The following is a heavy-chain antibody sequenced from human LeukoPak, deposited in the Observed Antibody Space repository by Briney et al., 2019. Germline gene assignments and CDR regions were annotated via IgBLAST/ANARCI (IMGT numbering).Heavy chain of an antibody. CDR1: GGTFSSYA. D-gene: IGHD5-18*01. CDR3: ARERGYSYGSPPEPSGY. V-gene: IGHV1-69*04. CDR2: IIPILGIA. J-gene: IGHJ4*02. Sequence: SVKVSCKASGGTFSSYAISWVRQAPGQGLEWMGRIIPILGIANYAQKFQGRVTITADKSTSTAYMELSSLRSEDTAVYYCARERGYSYGSPPEPSGYWGQGTLVTVSS.